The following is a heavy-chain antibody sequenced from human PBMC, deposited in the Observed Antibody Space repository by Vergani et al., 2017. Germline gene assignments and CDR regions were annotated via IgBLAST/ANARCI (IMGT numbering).Heavy chain of an antibody. CDR3: ARVGGYCSSTSCYTSILDYYYYMDV. J-gene: IGHJ6*03. Sequence: QVQLQESGPGLVKPPGTLSLTCAVSGGSISSSNWWSWVRQPPGKGLEWIGEIYHSGSTNYNPSLKSRVTISVDKSKNQFSLKLSSVTAEDTAVYYCARVGGYCSSTSCYTSILDYYYYMDVWGKGTTVTVSS. D-gene: IGHD2-2*02. CDR2: IYHSGST. V-gene: IGHV4-4*03. CDR1: GGSISSSNW.